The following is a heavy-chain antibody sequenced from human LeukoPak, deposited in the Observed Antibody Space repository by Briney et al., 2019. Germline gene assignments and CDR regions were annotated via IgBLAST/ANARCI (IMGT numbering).Heavy chain of an antibody. D-gene: IGHD6-13*01. J-gene: IGHJ4*02. V-gene: IGHV1-18*01. CDR1: GYTFTSYG. CDR3: ARDRPTPHLAAAAGEGLFDY. Sequence: ASVKVSCKASGYTFTSYGISWVRQAPGQGLEWMGWISAYNGNTNYAQKLQGRVTMTTDTSTSTAYMELRSLRSDDTAVCYCARDRPTPHLAAAAGEGLFDYWGQGTLVTVSS. CDR2: ISAYNGNT.